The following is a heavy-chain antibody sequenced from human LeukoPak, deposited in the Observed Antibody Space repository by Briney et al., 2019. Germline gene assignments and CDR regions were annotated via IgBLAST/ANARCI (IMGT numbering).Heavy chain of an antibody. J-gene: IGHJ6*04. CDR2: ISYDGSNK. CDR3: ARDRRDIVVVVAATTYYYYGMDV. V-gene: IGHV3-30*04. D-gene: IGHD2-15*01. Sequence: GGSLRLSCAASGFTFSSYAMHWVRQAPGKGLEWVAVISYDGSNKYYADSVKGRFTISRDNSKNTLYLQMNSLRAEDTAVYYCARDRRDIVVVVAATTYYYYGMDVWGKGTTVTVSS. CDR1: GFTFSSYA.